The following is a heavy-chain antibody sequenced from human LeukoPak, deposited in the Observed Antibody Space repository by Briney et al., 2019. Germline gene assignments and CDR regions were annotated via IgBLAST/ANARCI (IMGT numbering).Heavy chain of an antibody. J-gene: IGHJ4*02. Sequence: PGGSLRLSCAVSGFTFTYYAMHWVRQAPGKGLEWVAVISHDGSNQQYADSVKGQVTISRENSKSTLYLQMASLRAGDTAVYYCARQGDTGSRYFDYWGQGTLVTVSS. D-gene: IGHD2-21*02. CDR3: ARQGDTGSRYFDY. V-gene: IGHV3-30-3*01. CDR1: GFTFTYYA. CDR2: ISHDGSNQ.